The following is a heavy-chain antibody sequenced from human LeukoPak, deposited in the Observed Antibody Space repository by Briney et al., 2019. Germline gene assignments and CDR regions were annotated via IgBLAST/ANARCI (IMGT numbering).Heavy chain of an antibody. V-gene: IGHV1-18*04. CDR2: ISAYNGNT. D-gene: IGHD4-17*01. J-gene: IGHJ4*02. Sequence: GASVKVSCKASGYTFTGYYMHWVRQAPGQGLEWMGWISAYNGNTNYAQKLQGRVTMTTDTSTSTAYMELRSLRSDDTAVYYCARGDYGDYDYWGQGTLVTVSS. CDR3: ARGDYGDYDY. CDR1: GYTFTGYY.